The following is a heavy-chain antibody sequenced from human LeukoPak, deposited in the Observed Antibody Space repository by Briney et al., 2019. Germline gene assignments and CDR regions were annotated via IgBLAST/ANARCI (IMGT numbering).Heavy chain of an antibody. CDR3: ARESLGGYFDWLSPFDY. J-gene: IGHJ4*02. D-gene: IGHD3-9*01. V-gene: IGHV3-48*03. CDR1: GFTFSSYE. CDR2: ISSSGSTI. Sequence: GGSLRLSCAASGFTFSSYEMNWVRQAPGKGLEWVSYISSSGSTIYYADSVKGRFTISRDNAKNSLYLQMNSLRVEDTAVYYCARESLGGYFDWLSPFDYWGQGTLVTVSS.